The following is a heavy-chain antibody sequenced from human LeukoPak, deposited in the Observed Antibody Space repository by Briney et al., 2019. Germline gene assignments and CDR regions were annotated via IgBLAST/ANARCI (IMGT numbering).Heavy chain of an antibody. CDR2: MNSDGSST. Sequence: PGGSLRLSCAASGFTFSSYSTNWVRQAPGKGLVWVSHMNSDGSSTTYADSVKGRFTISRDNAKNTLYLQMNSLRAEDTAVYYCARETTVIREWYFDLWGRGTLVTVAS. CDR1: GFTFSSYS. CDR3: ARETTVIREWYFDL. V-gene: IGHV3-74*01. J-gene: IGHJ2*01. D-gene: IGHD4-17*01.